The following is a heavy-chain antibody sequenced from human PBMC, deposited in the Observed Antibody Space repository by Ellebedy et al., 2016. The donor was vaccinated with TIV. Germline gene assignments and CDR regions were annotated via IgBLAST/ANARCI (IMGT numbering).Heavy chain of an antibody. CDR3: AKGRGYCSGGSCYTDY. CDR1: GFTFSSYA. J-gene: IGHJ4*02. Sequence: GESLKISCAASGFTFSSYAMSWVRQAPGKGLEWVSTISGSGDSTYYADSVKGRFNISRDNSKNTMYLQMNSLRADDTALYYCAKGRGYCSGGSCYTDYWGQGTLVTVSS. V-gene: IGHV3-23*01. D-gene: IGHD2-15*01. CDR2: ISGSGDST.